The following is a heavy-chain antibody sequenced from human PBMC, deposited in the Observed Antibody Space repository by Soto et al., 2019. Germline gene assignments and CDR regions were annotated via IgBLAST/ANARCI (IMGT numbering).Heavy chain of an antibody. CDR3: ARPDPEGGSSSWYDY. CDR2: ISYDGSNK. V-gene: IGHV3-30-3*01. Sequence: GGSLRLSCAASGFTFSSYAMHWVRQAPGKGLEWVAVISYDGSNKYYADSVKGRFTISRDNSKNTLYLQMNSLRAEDTAVYYCARPDPEGGSSSWYDYWGQGTLVTVSS. D-gene: IGHD6-13*01. CDR1: GFTFSSYA. J-gene: IGHJ4*02.